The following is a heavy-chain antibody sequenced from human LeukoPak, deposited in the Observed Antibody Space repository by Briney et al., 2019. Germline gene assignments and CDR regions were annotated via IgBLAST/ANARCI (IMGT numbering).Heavy chain of an antibody. Sequence: GGSLRLSCAASGFTFISYGMHWVRQAPGKGLEWVTFIRYDGSNKYYADSVKGRFTISRDNAKKSLYLQMNSLRAEDTAIYYCAIFQISTRWPEYFQHWGQGTLVTVSS. CDR3: AIFQISTRWPEYFQH. J-gene: IGHJ1*01. CDR1: GFTFISYG. D-gene: IGHD2-15*01. V-gene: IGHV3-30*02. CDR2: IRYDGSNK.